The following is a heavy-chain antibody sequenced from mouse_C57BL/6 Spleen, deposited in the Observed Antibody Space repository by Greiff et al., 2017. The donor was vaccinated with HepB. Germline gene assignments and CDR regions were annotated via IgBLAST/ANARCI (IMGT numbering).Heavy chain of an antibody. D-gene: IGHD4-1*01. V-gene: IGHV5-12*01. CDR2: ISNGGGSN. CDR1: GFTFSDYY. J-gene: IGHJ2*01. CDR3: ARHLGEGFYFDY. Sequence: DVMLVESGGGLVQPGGSLKLSCAASGFTFSDYYMYWVRQTPEKRLEWVAYISNGGGSNYYPDTVKGRFTISIDNAKNTLYLQMSRLKSEYTAMYYCARHLGEGFYFDYWGQGTTLTVSS.